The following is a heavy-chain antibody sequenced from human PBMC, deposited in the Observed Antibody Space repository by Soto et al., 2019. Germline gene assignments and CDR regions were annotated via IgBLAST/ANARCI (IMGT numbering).Heavy chain of an antibody. CDR1: GFTFSSYA. Sequence: GGSLRLSCAASGFTFSSYAMHWVRQAPGKGLEWVAVISYDGSNKYYADSVKGRFTISRDNSKNTLYLQMNSLRAEDTAVYYCQGTTGAFDIWGQGTMVNV. D-gene: IGHD1-1*01. J-gene: IGHJ3*02. CDR2: ISYDGSNK. CDR3: QGTTGAFDI. V-gene: IGHV3-30-3*01.